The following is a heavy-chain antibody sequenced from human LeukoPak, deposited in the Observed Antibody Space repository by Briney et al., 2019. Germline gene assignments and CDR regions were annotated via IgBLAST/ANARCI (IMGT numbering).Heavy chain of an antibody. J-gene: IGHJ3*02. V-gene: IGHV3-30*02. Sequence: QAGGSLRLSCAATGFSLSSCGMHWVRQAPGKGLEWVSFMQYDGSNEMYADSVKGRFIISRDNSKNTVYLQMNSLRTEDTAVYYCVKDTIFGAVIKGNDVFDIWGQGTVVTVSS. CDR2: MQYDGSNE. CDR3: VKDTIFGAVIKGNDVFDI. CDR1: GFSLSSCG. D-gene: IGHD3-3*01.